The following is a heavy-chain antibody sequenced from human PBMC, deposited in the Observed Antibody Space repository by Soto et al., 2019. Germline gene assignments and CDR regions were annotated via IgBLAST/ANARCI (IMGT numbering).Heavy chain of an antibody. CDR1: GYSFISYW. Sequence: GESLKISCKTSGYSFISYWVAWVRQLPGKGLEWMGTFYPGDSTSTYSPSFQGQVTISVDKSISTAYLQLSSLKASDTAMYYCTRHPAAAVYYYYGMDVWGQGTTVTVSS. CDR2: FYPGDSTS. D-gene: IGHD6-13*01. CDR3: TRHPAAAVYYYYGMDV. V-gene: IGHV5-51*01. J-gene: IGHJ6*02.